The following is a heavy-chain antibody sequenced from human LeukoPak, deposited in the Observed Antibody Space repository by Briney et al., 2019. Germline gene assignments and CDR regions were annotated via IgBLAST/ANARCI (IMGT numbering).Heavy chain of an antibody. CDR1: GYTFTSYG. D-gene: IGHD2-15*01. CDR2: ISAYNGNT. V-gene: IGHV1-18*01. Sequence: ASVKVSCKASGYTFTSYGISWVRQAPGRGLEWMGWISAYNGNTNYAQKLQGRVTMTTDTSTSTAYMELRSLRSDDTAVYYCARDVVVVAASYYYYGMDVWGQGTTVTVSS. J-gene: IGHJ6*02. CDR3: ARDVVVVAASYYYYGMDV.